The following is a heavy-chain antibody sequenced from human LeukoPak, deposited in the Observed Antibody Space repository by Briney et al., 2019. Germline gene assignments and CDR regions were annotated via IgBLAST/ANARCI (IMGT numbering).Heavy chain of an antibody. V-gene: IGHV3-7*03. CDR2: IKLDGSEK. Sequence: PGGSLRLSCAASGFTFSSYWMSWVRQAPGEGLEWVANIKLDGSEKNYVDSVKGRFTISRDNTKNSLYLQMNSLRAEDTAVFYCARDQYDTWSRRGNFDSWGQGTLVIVSS. CDR3: ARDQYDTWSRRGNFDS. J-gene: IGHJ4*02. CDR1: GFTFSSYW. D-gene: IGHD3-3*01.